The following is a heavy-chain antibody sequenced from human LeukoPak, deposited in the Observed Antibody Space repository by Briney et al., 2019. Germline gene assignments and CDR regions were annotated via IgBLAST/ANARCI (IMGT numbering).Heavy chain of an antibody. CDR1: GFTFDDYA. CDR3: AKTGSSWAHFDY. Sequence: GGSLRLSCAASGFTFDDYAMHWVRQAPGKGLEWVSLINWDGSSTYYADSVKGRFTISRDSSKNSLYLQMNSLRAEDTALYYCAKTGSSWAHFDYWGQGTLVTVSS. CDR2: INWDGSST. D-gene: IGHD6-13*01. V-gene: IGHV3-43D*04. J-gene: IGHJ4*02.